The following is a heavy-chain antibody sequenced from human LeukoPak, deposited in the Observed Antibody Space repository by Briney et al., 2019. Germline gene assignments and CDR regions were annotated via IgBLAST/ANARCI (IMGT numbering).Heavy chain of an antibody. CDR3: ARRKAVAGSPVYYFDY. J-gene: IGHJ4*02. V-gene: IGHV1-2*02. CDR2: INPKSGVT. CDR1: AYTLSGYY. Sequence: ASVKVSCKASAYTLSGYYMHWVRQAPGQGLEWMGWINPKSGVTNYAQKFQGRVTMTWDTSINTTFMELSRVRSDDTAVYYCARRKAVAGSPVYYFDYWGQGTLVTVSS. D-gene: IGHD6-19*01.